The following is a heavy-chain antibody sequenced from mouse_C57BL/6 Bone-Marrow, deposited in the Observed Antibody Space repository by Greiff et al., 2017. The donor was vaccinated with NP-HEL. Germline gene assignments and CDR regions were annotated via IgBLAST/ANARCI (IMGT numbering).Heavy chain of an antibody. V-gene: IGHV1-50*01. CDR3: ARYSSPAY. Sequence: QVQLQQPGAELVKPGASVKLSCKASGYTFTSYWMQWVKQRPGQGLEWIGEIDPSDSYTNYNQKFKGKATLTVDTSSSTAYMQLSSLTSEDSAVYYCARYSSPAYWGQGTLVTVSA. CDR1: GYTFTSYW. CDR2: IDPSDSYT. D-gene: IGHD1-1*01. J-gene: IGHJ3*01.